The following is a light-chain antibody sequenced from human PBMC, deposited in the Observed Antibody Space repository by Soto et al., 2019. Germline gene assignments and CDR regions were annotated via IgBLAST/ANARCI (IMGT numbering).Light chain of an antibody. V-gene: IGKV3-15*01. CDR3: QHYNDRPPWT. J-gene: IGKJ1*01. Sequence: RVMTQSPDTLSVSPGERATLSCRASRGIDTYLAWFQQKPGRAPRLLIFGASTRATDIPARFSGSGSGTEFTLTISTLQSEDFAVYYCQHYNDRPPWTFGQGTKVDIK. CDR1: RGIDTY. CDR2: GAS.